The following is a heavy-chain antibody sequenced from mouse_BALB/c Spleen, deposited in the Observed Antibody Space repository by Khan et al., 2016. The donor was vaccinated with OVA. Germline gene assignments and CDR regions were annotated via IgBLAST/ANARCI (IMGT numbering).Heavy chain of an antibody. CDR1: GYTFTSYW. V-gene: IGHV1-7*01. Sequence: QVQLNQSGAELAKPGASVKMSCKASGYTFTSYWMHWVKQRPGQGREWIGYINPSTDYTEYNQKFKDKATLTADKSSSTAYMQLTSLTSEDSAVYYCTNHGSSSAWFTYWGQGTLVTVSA. CDR2: INPSTDYT. CDR3: TNHGSSSAWFTY. D-gene: IGHD1-1*01. J-gene: IGHJ3*01.